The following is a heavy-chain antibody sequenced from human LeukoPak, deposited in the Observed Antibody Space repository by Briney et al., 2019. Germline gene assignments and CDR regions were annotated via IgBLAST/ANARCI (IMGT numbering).Heavy chain of an antibody. Sequence: GGSLRLSCAASGFSFNSYWMTWVRQAPGKGLEWVAVITYDGSDKYYADSVKGRFTISRDNSKNTVYLQMNSLRAEDTAVYYCARVPYGSGTYTDYWGRGTLVTVSS. D-gene: IGHD3-10*01. CDR2: ITYDGSDK. CDR1: GFSFNSYW. V-gene: IGHV3-30-3*01. J-gene: IGHJ4*02. CDR3: ARVPYGSGTYTDY.